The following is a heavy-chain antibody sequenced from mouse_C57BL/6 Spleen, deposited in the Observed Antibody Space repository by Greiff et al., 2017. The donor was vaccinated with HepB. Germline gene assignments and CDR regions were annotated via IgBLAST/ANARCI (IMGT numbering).Heavy chain of an antibody. J-gene: IGHJ4*01. D-gene: IGHD2-4*01. CDR2: ISSGSSTI. V-gene: IGHV5-17*01. CDR1: GFTFSDYG. CDR3: ARPIYDYDGAMDY. Sequence: EVQWVESGGGLVKPGGSLKLSCAASGFTFSDYGMHWVRQAPEKGLEWVAYISSGSSTIYYADTVKGRFTISRDNAKNTLFLQMTSLRSEDTAMYYCARPIYDYDGAMDYWGQGTSVTVSS.